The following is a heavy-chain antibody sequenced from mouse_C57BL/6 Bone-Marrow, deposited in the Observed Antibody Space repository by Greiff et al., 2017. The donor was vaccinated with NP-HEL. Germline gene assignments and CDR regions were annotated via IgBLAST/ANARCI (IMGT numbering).Heavy chain of an antibody. D-gene: IGHD1-3*01. CDR3: ARHESNYWYFDV. CDR2: ISSGGSYT. V-gene: IGHV5-6*01. Sequence: EVKLMESGGDLVKPGGSLKLSCAASGFTFSSYGMSWVRQTPDKRLEWVATISSGGSYTYYPDSVKGRFTISRDNAKNTLYLQMSSLKSEDTAMYYCARHESNYWYFDVWGTGTTVTVSS. J-gene: IGHJ1*03. CDR1: GFTFSSYG.